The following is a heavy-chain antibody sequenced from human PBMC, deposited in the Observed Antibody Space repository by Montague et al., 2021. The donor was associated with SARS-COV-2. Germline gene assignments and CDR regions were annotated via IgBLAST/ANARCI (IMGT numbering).Heavy chain of an antibody. CDR1: GGSISSGGYY. J-gene: IGHJ6*02. CDR2: IFYRGGT. CDR3: ARANYYVMTSKAYAMDV. V-gene: IGHV4-31*03. Sequence: TLSLTCTVSGGSISSGGYYWSWVCQPPGKGLDWIGYIFYRGGTYYXPSLKSRVSMSVDTSKIQFSLNLASVTAADTAVYYCARANYYVMTSKAYAMDVWGQGTTVTVSS. D-gene: IGHD3-16*01.